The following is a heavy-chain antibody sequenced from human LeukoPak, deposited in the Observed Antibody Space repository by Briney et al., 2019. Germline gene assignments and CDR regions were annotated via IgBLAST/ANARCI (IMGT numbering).Heavy chain of an antibody. D-gene: IGHD3-22*01. CDR1: GFTFSDYY. CDR3: GRTYDSSGLYYYYYGMDV. J-gene: IGHJ6*02. Sequence: GGSLRLSCAASGFTFSDYYMSWIRQAPGKGLEWVSYISSSGSTIYYADSVKGRFTISRDNAKNSLYLQMNNLRAEDTAVYYCGRTYDSSGLYYYYYGMDVWGQGTTVTVSS. CDR2: ISSSGSTI. V-gene: IGHV3-11*01.